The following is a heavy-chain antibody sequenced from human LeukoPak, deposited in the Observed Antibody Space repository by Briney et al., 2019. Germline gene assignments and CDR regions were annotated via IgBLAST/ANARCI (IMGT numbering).Heavy chain of an antibody. V-gene: IGHV3-30*02. CDR3: AKGGVSPAYTHIFDI. J-gene: IGHJ3*02. Sequence: GGSLRLSCAASGFTFSSYAMHWVRQAPDKGLEWVTFIRYDGSDKYYADSVKGRFTISRDNSKNTLYLQMNSLRAEDTAFYYCAKGGVSPAYTHIFDIWGQGTIVTVSS. CDR1: GFTFSSYA. CDR2: IRYDGSDK. D-gene: IGHD3-16*01.